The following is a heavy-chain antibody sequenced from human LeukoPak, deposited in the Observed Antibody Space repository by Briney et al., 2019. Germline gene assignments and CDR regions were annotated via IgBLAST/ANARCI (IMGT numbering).Heavy chain of an antibody. CDR2: INPNSGGT. D-gene: IGHD2-15*01. V-gene: IGHV1-2*02. CDR1: GYTFTGYY. CDR3: ASDDCSGGSCYATIPLY. Sequence: ASVKVSCKASGYTFTGYYMRWVRQAPGQGLEWMGWINPNSGGTNYAQKFQGRVTMTRDTSISTAYMELSRLRSDDTAVYYCASDDCSGGSCYATIPLYWGQGTLVTVSS. J-gene: IGHJ4*02.